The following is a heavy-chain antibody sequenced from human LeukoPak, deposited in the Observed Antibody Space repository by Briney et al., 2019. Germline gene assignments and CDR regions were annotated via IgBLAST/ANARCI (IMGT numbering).Heavy chain of an antibody. J-gene: IGHJ5*02. CDR1: GGSISSGGYS. CDR3: ARDRDTISNWFDP. Sequence: SETLSLICAVSGGSISSGGYSWSWIRQPPGKGLEWIGYIYHSGSTYYNPSLKSRVTISVDRSKNQFSLKLSSVTAADTAVYYCARDRDTISNWFDPWGQGTLVTVSS. CDR2: IYHSGST. V-gene: IGHV4-30-2*01. D-gene: IGHD3-10*01.